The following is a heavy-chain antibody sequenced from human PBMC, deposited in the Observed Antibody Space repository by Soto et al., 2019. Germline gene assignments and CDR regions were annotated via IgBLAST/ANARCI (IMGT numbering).Heavy chain of an antibody. D-gene: IGHD4-17*01. Sequence: QVQLQESGPGLVKPSQTLSLTCTVSGGSISSGGYYWSWIRQHPGKGLEWIGYIYYSGSTYYNPSLKSRVTISVDTSKNHFSLTLSSVTAADTAVYFCATALLYGDYPEYFQHWGQGTLVTVAS. CDR3: ATALLYGDYPEYFQH. CDR1: GGSISSGGYY. CDR2: IYYSGST. V-gene: IGHV4-31*03. J-gene: IGHJ1*01.